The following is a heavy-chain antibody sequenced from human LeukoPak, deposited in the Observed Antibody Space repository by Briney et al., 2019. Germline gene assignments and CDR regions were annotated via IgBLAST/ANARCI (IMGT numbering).Heavy chain of an antibody. CDR3: ARGKTMGDY. V-gene: IGHV1-46*02. CDR1: GYTFNIYY. D-gene: IGHD4/OR15-4a*01. CDR2: VNPSGGST. Sequence: ASVKVSCKASGYTFNIYYIHWVRQAPGQGLEWMGTVNPSGGSTNYAQKFQGRITMTRDTSTSTVYMELSSLKSEDTAVYYCARGKTMGDYWGQGTRVTVSS. J-gene: IGHJ4*02.